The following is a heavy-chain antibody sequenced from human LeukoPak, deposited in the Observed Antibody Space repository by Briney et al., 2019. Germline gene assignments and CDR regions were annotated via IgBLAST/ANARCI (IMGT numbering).Heavy chain of an antibody. V-gene: IGHV4-34*01. CDR1: GGSFSGYY. J-gene: IGHJ4*02. Sequence: SETLSLTCAVYGGSFSGYYWSWIRQPPGKGLEWIGEINHSGSTNYNPSLKSRVTISVDTSKNQFSLKLSSVTAADTAVYYCARGVLSVWGSYRYPLDYWGRGTLVTVSS. CDR3: ARGVLSVWGSYRYPLDY. CDR2: INHSGST. D-gene: IGHD3-16*02.